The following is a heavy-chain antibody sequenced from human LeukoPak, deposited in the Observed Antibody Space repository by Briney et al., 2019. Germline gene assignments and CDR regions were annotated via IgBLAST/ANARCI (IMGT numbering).Heavy chain of an antibody. CDR3: ERGTGGGYSYGRYYFDY. D-gene: IGHD5-18*01. V-gene: IGHV1-2*02. CDR2: FTPNSGGT. CDR1: AYTFTCYY. J-gene: IGHJ4*02. Sequence: ASVKVSCKASAYTFTCYYLHWVRHAPGQGLEWMGWFTPNSGGTTYAQTFPGRVSMTRDTAITTTSMDLRMMRSDDTAVSYCERGTGGGYSYGRYYFDYWGQGTLVTVSS.